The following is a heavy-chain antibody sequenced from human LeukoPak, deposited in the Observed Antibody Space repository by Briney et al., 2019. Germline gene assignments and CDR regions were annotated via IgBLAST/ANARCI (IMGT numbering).Heavy chain of an antibody. CDR2: IIPIFGTA. CDR1: GGTFSSYA. Sequence: SVKVSCKASGGTFSSYAISWVRQAPGQGLEWMGGIIPIFGTANYAQKFQGRVTMTTDTSTRTAYMDLRSLRSDDTAVYYCARDLIVGATLAGGHDAFDIWGQGTMVTVSS. D-gene: IGHD1-26*01. V-gene: IGHV1-69*05. CDR3: ARDLIVGATLAGGHDAFDI. J-gene: IGHJ3*02.